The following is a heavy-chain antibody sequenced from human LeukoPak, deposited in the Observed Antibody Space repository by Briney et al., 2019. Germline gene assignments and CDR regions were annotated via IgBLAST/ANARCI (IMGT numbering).Heavy chain of an antibody. V-gene: IGHV4-59*01. CDR2: IYYSGST. CDR1: GGSISSYY. CDR3: ARDIGVALGSRGAMAY. Sequence: SETLSLTCTVSGGSISSYYWSWIRQPPGKGLEWIGYIYYSGSTNYNPSLKSRVTISVDMSKNQFSLKLSSVTAADTAVYYCARDIGVALGSRGAMAYWGQGTLVTVSS. J-gene: IGHJ4*02. D-gene: IGHD3-10*01.